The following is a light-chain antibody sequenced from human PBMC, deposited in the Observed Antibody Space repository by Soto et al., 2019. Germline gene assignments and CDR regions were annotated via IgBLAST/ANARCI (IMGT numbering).Light chain of an antibody. V-gene: IGKV1-9*01. CDR2: ESS. Sequence: IQLTQSPSSLSASVGDRVTITCRASQGISTLLAWYQQKPGKAPKVLIYESSLLQSGVPSRFSGSGSGTEFTLTISSLQPDDFATYYCQQCNTFWTFGQGTKVDIK. CDR1: QGISTL. J-gene: IGKJ1*01. CDR3: QQCNTFWT.